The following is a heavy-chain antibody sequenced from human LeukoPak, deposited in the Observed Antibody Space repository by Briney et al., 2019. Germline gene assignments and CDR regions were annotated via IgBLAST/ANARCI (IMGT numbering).Heavy chain of an antibody. Sequence: PGGSLRLSCAASGFTFRRFAMGWVRQAPGKGLEWVSVVSGSGGSTYYADSVKGRLTISRDNSKNTVYLQMGSLRAEDTAVYYCAKGHYDTGGYYYFDYWGQGTLVTVSS. CDR2: VSGSGGST. J-gene: IGHJ4*02. V-gene: IGHV3-23*01. CDR3: AKGHYDTGGYYYFDY. CDR1: GFTFRRFA. D-gene: IGHD3-22*01.